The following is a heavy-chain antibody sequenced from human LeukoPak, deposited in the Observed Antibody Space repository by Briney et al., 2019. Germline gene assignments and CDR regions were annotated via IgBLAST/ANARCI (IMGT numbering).Heavy chain of an antibody. CDR3: ARETNYYDTSGFDY. V-gene: IGHV7-4-1*02. Sequence: GASVKVSCKACGYTFTSYAMNWVRQAPGQGLEWMGWINTNTGNPTYAQGFTGRFVFSLDTSVSTAYLQISSLKAEDTAVYYCARETNYYDTSGFDYWGQGTLVTVSS. D-gene: IGHD3-22*01. CDR2: INTNTGNP. CDR1: GYTFTSYA. J-gene: IGHJ4*02.